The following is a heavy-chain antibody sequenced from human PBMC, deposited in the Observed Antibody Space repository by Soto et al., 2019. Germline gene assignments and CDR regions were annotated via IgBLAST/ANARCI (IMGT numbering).Heavy chain of an antibody. Sequence: PGGSLRLSCAASGFTFSSYWMSWVRQAPGKGLEWVANIKQDGSEKYYVDSVKGRFTISRDNAKNSLYLQMNSLRAEDTAVYYCARGRRILGADYYYYMDVWGKGTTVTVSS. CDR2: IKQDGSEK. V-gene: IGHV3-7*01. CDR1: GFTFSSYW. CDR3: ARGRRILGADYYYYMDV. J-gene: IGHJ6*03. D-gene: IGHD5-18*01.